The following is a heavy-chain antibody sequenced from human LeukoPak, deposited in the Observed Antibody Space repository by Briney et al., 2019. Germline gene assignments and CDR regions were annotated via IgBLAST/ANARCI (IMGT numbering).Heavy chain of an antibody. V-gene: IGHV3-21*01. CDR1: GFTFSTYS. CDR3: ARDTSLAGTPYFDY. CDR2: ISSSTTYI. D-gene: IGHD1-1*01. J-gene: IGHJ4*02. Sequence: PGGSLRLSCAASGFTFSTYSMNWVRQAPGKGLEWVSSISSSTTYIYYADSVKGRFTISRDNTKNSLYLQMNSLRAEDTAVYYCARDTSLAGTPYFDYWGQGTLVTVSS.